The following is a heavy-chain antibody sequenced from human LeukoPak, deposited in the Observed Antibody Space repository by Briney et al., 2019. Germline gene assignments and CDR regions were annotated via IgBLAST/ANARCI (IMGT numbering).Heavy chain of an antibody. CDR2: IYYSGSA. Sequence: AETLSLTCAVSGGSISSYYWSWIRQPPGKGLEWIGHIYYSGSANYNPSLKSRVTISVDTSKTQFSLRLSSVTAADTALYYCARGYSAYNYVYWGQGTLVTVSS. D-gene: IGHD5-12*01. V-gene: IGHV4-59*01. CDR1: GGSISSYY. J-gene: IGHJ4*02. CDR3: ARGYSAYNYVY.